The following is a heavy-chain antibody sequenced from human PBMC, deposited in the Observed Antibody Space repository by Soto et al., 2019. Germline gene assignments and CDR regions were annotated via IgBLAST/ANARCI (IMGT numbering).Heavy chain of an antibody. J-gene: IGHJ4*02. D-gene: IGHD4-4*01. CDR1: GFTFSSYW. CDR3: ARDSSKISNYGVY. V-gene: IGHV3-7*01. Sequence: PGGSLRLSCAASGFTFSSYWMSWVRQAPGKGLEWVANIKQDGSEKYYVDSVKGRFTISRDNAKNSLYLQMNSLRAEDTAVYYCARDSSKISNYGVYWGQGTLVTLSS. CDR2: IKQDGSEK.